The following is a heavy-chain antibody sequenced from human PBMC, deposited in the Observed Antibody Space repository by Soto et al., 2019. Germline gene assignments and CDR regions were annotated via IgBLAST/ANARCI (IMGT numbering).Heavy chain of an antibody. CDR3: ARDYYDSSGYRRFDP. CDR1: GYTFTSYG. J-gene: IGHJ5*02. Sequence: GASVKVSCKASGYTFTSYGISWVRQALGQGLEWMGWISAYNGNTNYAQKLQGRVTMTTDTSTSTAYMELRSLRSDDTAVYYCARDYYDSSGYRRFDPWGQGTLVTVSS. CDR2: ISAYNGNT. V-gene: IGHV1-18*01. D-gene: IGHD3-22*01.